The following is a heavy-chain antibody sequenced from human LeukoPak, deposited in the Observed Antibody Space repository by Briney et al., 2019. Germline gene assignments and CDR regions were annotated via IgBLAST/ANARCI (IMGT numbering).Heavy chain of an antibody. CDR3: ARWDSGSYFLDY. CDR1: GGSITTSSYY. Sequence: SETLSLTCTVSGGSITTSSYYWGWIRQPPGKGLEWIGIIYYSGSTHYNPSLKGRVTISVDTSKNQFSLKLSSVTAAGTAVYYCARWDSGSYFLDYWGQGTLVTVSS. V-gene: IGHV4-39*01. CDR2: IYYSGST. J-gene: IGHJ4*02. D-gene: IGHD1-26*01.